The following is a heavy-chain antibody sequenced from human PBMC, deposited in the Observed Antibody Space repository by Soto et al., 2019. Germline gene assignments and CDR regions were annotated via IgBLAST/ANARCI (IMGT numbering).Heavy chain of an antibody. V-gene: IGHV4-39*01. CDR2: IYYSGST. J-gene: IGHJ2*01. CDR1: GGSISSSSYY. D-gene: IGHD6-19*01. Sequence: QLQLQESGPGLVKPSETLSLTCTVSGGSISSSSYYWGWIRQPPGKGLEWIGSIYYSGSTYYNPSLKSRVTLSVDPSKNPFPLKLSSVTAADTAVYYCARLRVAGYWYFDLWGRDTLVTVSS. CDR3: ARLRVAGYWYFDL.